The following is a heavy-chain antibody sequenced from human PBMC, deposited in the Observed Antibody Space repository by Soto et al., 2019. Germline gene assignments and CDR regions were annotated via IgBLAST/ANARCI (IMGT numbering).Heavy chain of an antibody. CDR1: GFIFTNVW. CDR2: IKRKIDGETA. CDR3: ITDCSASRCYGDGAFDT. J-gene: IGHJ3*02. V-gene: IGHV3-15*01. Sequence: EAQLVESGGDLVKPGGSLRLSCEGSGFIFTNVWMTWVRQTPGKGLEWVGRIKRKIDGETADYATHVKGRFTISRDDLKNTLYQQMNSLKIEDTAVYYCITDCSASRCYGDGAFDTWGQGTMVTVSS. D-gene: IGHD3-16*01.